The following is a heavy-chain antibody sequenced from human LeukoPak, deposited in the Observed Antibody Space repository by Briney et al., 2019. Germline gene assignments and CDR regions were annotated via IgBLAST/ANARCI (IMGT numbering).Heavy chain of an antibody. CDR2: ISGSGGST. J-gene: IGHJ4*02. CDR3: AKGRYDFWSGYQDY. CDR1: GFTFSSYA. V-gene: IGHV3-23*01. D-gene: IGHD3-3*01. Sequence: GGSLRLSCAASGFTFSSYAMSWVRRAPGKGLEWVSAISGSGGSTYYADSVKGRFTISRDNSKNTLYLQMNSLRAEDTAVYYCAKGRYDFWSGYQDYWGQGTLVTVSS.